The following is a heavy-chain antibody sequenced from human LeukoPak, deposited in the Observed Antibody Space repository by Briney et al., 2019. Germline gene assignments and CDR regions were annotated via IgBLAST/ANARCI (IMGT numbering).Heavy chain of an antibody. D-gene: IGHD3-22*01. J-gene: IGHJ4*02. CDR2: ISWNSGSI. CDR3: ARGRGDYYDSSGYSIPPYFDY. CDR1: GFTFDDYA. V-gene: IGHV3-9*01. Sequence: PGGSLRLSCAASGFTFDDYAMHWVRQAPGKGLEWVSGISWNSGSIGYADSVKGRFTISRDNAKNSLYLQMNSLRAEDTALYYCARGRGDYYDSSGYSIPPYFDYWGQGTLVTVSS.